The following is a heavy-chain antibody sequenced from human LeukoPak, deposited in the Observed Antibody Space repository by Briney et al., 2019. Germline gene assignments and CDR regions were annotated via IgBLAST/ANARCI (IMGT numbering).Heavy chain of an antibody. V-gene: IGHV1-69*05. CDR2: IIPIFGTA. CDR1: GGTFSSYA. CDR3: ARDAGSTRPFDY. D-gene: IGHD2-2*01. Sequence: SVKVPCKASGGTFSSYAISWVRQAPGQGLEWMGGIIPIFGTANYAQKFQGRVTITTDESTSTAYMELSSLRSEDTAVYYCARDAGSTRPFDYWGQGTLVTVSS. J-gene: IGHJ4*02.